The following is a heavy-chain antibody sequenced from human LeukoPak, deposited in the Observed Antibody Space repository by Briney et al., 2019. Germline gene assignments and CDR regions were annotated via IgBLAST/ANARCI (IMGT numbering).Heavy chain of an antibody. CDR3: ARANALYCSSTSCLFDY. J-gene: IGHJ4*02. D-gene: IGHD2-2*01. V-gene: IGHV1-2*02. Sequence: ASVKVSCKASGYTFTGYYMHWVRQAPGQGLEWMAWINPNGGGTYYAQNFHDRITVTRDTSISTAYMELSRLRSDDTAIYYCARANALYCSSTSCLFDYWGQGTLVTVSS. CDR1: GYTFTGYY. CDR2: INPNGGGT.